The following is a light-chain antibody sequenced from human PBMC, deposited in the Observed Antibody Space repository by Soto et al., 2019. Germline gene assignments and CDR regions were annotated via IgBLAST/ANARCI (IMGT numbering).Light chain of an antibody. Sequence: QSALTQPASVSGSPGQSITISCTGTSSDVGGYNYVSWYQHHPGKAPKLMIYDVSNRPSGVSNRFSGSKSGNTASLTISGLQAADEADYYCSSYTSSDTWVFGGGTQLTVL. CDR1: SSDVGGYNY. V-gene: IGLV2-14*03. CDR2: DVS. J-gene: IGLJ3*02. CDR3: SSYTSSDTWV.